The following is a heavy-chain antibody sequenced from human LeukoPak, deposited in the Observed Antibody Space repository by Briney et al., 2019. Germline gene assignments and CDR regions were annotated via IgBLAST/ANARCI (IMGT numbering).Heavy chain of an antibody. V-gene: IGHV3-23*01. D-gene: IGHD6-13*01. J-gene: IGHJ4*02. CDR1: GFTFSSYA. CDR2: ISGSGGST. CDR3: AKGVDTGSGTRNLKPTRLDY. Sequence: GGSLRLSCAASGFTFSSYAMSWVRQAPGKGLEWVSAISGSGGSTYYADSVKGRFTISRDNSKNTLYLRMNSLRAEDTAVYYCAKGVDTGSGTRNLKPTRLDYWGQGTLVTVSS.